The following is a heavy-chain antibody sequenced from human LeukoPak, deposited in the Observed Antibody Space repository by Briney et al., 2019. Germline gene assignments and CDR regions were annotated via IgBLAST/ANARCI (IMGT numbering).Heavy chain of an antibody. D-gene: IGHD6-19*01. Sequence: GESLQIPCKGSGYSFTSYWIAWVRQMPGKGLEWMGIIYPGDSDTRYSPSFQGQVTISADNSISTAYLQWSSLKASDTAMYYCARHSSSGWYRTYDFDYWGQGTLVTVSS. V-gene: IGHV5-51*01. CDR3: ARHSSSGWYRTYDFDY. CDR1: GYSFTSYW. J-gene: IGHJ4*02. CDR2: IYPGDSDT.